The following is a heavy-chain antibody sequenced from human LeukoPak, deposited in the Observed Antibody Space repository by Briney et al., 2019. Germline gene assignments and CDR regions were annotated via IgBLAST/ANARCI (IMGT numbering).Heavy chain of an antibody. CDR3: ARDWSRYRDYPDY. V-gene: IGHV3-30*03. J-gene: IGHJ4*02. CDR1: GFTFSSYA. D-gene: IGHD1-1*01. Sequence: GGSLRLSCAASGFTFSSYAMSWVRQAPGKGLEWVAIISNDGSNRYYADAVKCRVSISRDNSKNTLYLQMSTLRPEDTAVYYCARDWSRYRDYPDYWGQGTLVTVSS. CDR2: ISNDGSNR.